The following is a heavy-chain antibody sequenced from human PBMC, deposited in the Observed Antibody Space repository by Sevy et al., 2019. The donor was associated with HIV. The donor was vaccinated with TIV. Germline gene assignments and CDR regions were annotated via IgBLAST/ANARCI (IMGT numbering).Heavy chain of an antibody. CDR3: AGGNRYGGSPVFDY. D-gene: IGHD1-26*01. J-gene: IGHJ4*02. CDR2: IYYSGST. Sequence: SETLSLTCTVSGGSISSYYWSWIRQPPGKGLEWIGYIYYSGSTNYNPSLKSRVTISVDTSKNQFSLKLSSVTAADTAVYYWAGGNRYGGSPVFDYWGQGTLVTVSS. V-gene: IGHV4-59*01. CDR1: GGSISSYY.